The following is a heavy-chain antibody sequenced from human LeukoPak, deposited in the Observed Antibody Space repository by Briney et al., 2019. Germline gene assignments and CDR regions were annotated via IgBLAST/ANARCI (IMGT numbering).Heavy chain of an antibody. CDR1: GGSVSSSNYY. CDR3: AGRRSGIAVAGTRRDY. D-gene: IGHD6-19*01. CDR2: MYYTGST. V-gene: IGHV4-39*01. Sequence: SETLSLTCTVSGGSVSSSNYYWGWIRQPPGKGLEWIGSMYYTGSTYYNPSLKSRVSISVDTSKNQFSLKLTFVTAADTAVYYCAGRRSGIAVAGTRRDYWGQGSLVTVSP. J-gene: IGHJ4*02.